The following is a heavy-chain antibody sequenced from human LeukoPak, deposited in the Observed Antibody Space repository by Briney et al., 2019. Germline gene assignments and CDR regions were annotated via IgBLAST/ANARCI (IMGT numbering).Heavy chain of an antibody. CDR1: GGSISSYY. CDR2: IYYSGST. V-gene: IGHV4-59*12. CDR3: ASRLAAHDY. Sequence: SETLSLTCTVSGGSISSYYWSWIRQPPGKGLEWIGYIYYSGSTNYNPSLKSRVTISVDTSKNQFSLKLSSVTAADTAVYYCASRLAAHDYWGQGTLVTVSS. J-gene: IGHJ4*02. D-gene: IGHD2-15*01.